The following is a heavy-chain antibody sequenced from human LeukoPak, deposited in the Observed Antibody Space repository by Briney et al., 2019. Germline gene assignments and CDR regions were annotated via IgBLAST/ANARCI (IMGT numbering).Heavy chain of an antibody. V-gene: IGHV1-24*01. D-gene: IGHD2-2*01. CDR3: ARDPVLGYCSSTSCDRWFDP. CDR2: FDPEDGET. Sequence: GASVKVSCKVSGYTLTELSMHWVRQAPGKGLEWMGGFDPEDGETIYAQKFQGRVTMTEDTSTDTAYMELSSLRSEDTAVYYCARDPVLGYCSSTSCDRWFDPWGQGTLVTVSS. J-gene: IGHJ5*02. CDR1: GYTLTELS.